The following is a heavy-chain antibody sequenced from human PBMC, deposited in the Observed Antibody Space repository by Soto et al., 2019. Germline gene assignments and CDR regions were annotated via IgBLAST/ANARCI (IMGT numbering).Heavy chain of an antibody. CDR3: ARESELLDAFDI. J-gene: IGHJ3*02. Sequence: PGGSLRLSCAAPGFTFSSYGMHWVRQAPGKGLEWVAVIWYDGSNRYYADSVKGRFTISRDNSKNTLYLQMNSLRAEDTAVYYCARESELLDAFDIWGQGTMVTVSS. CDR2: IWYDGSNR. V-gene: IGHV3-33*01. CDR1: GFTFSSYG. D-gene: IGHD1-26*01.